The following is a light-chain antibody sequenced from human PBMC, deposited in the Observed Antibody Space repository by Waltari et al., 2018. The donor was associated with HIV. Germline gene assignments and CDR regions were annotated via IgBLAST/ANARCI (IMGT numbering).Light chain of an antibody. J-gene: IGLJ3*02. Sequence: QSVLTQPPSASGTPGQRVIISCSGNRSNIGSNTVNWYQQFSGAAPTLLIYSNKQRPAAVPDRFSWSKSGSAASLAISGLKSEDEADYHCATWDDALSGPVFGAGTKLTV. CDR1: RSNIGSNT. CDR2: SNK. CDR3: ATWDDALSGPV. V-gene: IGLV1-44*01.